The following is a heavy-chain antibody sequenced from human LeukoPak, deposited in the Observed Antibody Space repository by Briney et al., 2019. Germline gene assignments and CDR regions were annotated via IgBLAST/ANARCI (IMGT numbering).Heavy chain of an antibody. CDR1: GFTFSDYT. Sequence: PGGSLRLSCAASGFTFSDYTMHWVRQAPGKGLEYVSAIGGDGGTPYYTNSVKGRFTISRDNSKSTLYLQMGSLRAEDVAVYYCARKMVRGSITYFDYWGQGTLVTVSS. CDR3: ARKMVRGSITYFDY. D-gene: IGHD3-10*01. V-gene: IGHV3-64*01. J-gene: IGHJ4*02. CDR2: IGGDGGTP.